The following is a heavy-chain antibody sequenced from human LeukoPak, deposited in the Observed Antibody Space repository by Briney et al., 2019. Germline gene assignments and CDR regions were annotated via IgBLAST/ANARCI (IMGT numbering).Heavy chain of an antibody. D-gene: IGHD5-12*01. Sequence: PGGSLRLSCAGSGFRFSIYGMNWVRQAPGKGLEWVSAISGSGGSTYNADSVKGRFTISRDNSKNTLYLQMNSLRAEDTAVYYCAKIVDMGVWWGQGTLVTVSS. CDR1: GFRFSIYG. CDR3: AKIVDMGVW. CDR2: ISGSGGST. V-gene: IGHV3-23*01. J-gene: IGHJ4*02.